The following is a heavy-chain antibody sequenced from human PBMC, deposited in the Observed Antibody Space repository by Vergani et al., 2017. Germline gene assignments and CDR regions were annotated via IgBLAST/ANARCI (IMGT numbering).Heavy chain of an antibody. D-gene: IGHD2-21*02. Sequence: QVQLVQSGAEVKKPGASVKVSCQASGYTFTSYYIHWVRQAPGQGLEWMGVINPSGGSTNYAQNFQGRVTITADESTSTAYMELSSLRSEDTAVYYCARDPRGYGGDPEDYYYGMDVWGQGTTVTVSS. J-gene: IGHJ6*02. V-gene: IGHV1-46*01. CDR1: GYTFTSYY. CDR2: INPSGGST. CDR3: ARDPRGYGGDPEDYYYGMDV.